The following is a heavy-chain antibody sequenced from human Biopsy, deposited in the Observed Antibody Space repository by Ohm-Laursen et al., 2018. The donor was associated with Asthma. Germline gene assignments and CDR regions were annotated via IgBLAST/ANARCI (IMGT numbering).Heavy chain of an antibody. CDR1: RGPFRGYV. CDR2: IPQGGAT. D-gene: IGHD2-8*01. CDR3: ASGPQWSGLDI. J-gene: IGHJ6*02. Sequence: TLSLTCALNRGPFRGYVWAWIRQPPGKGLEWIGEIPQGGATTGTPSLKGRATLSTGPSKSQLYLRLRFLTAADTAVYYCASGPQWSGLDIWGQGTTVTVSS. V-gene: IGHV4-34*04.